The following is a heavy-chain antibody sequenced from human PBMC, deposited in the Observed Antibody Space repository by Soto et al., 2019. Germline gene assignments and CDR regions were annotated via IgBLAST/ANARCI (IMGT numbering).Heavy chain of an antibody. J-gene: IGHJ4*02. CDR3: AKARWGAGSTPSIDY. Sequence: PGGSLRLSCAASGFTFSSYAMSWVRQAPGKGLEWVSAISGSGGSTYYADSVKGRFTISRDISTNTLYLQMNSLRAEDTAVYYCAKARWGAGSTPSIDYWGQGTLVTVSS. D-gene: IGHD1-1*01. CDR1: GFTFSSYA. CDR2: ISGSGGST. V-gene: IGHV3-23*01.